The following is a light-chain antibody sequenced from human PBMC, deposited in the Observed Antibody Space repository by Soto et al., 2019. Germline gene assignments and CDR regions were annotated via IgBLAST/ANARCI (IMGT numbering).Light chain of an antibody. CDR2: DDT. CDR1: GSNIGAGWP. CDR3: QSFDNSLRAWV. J-gene: IGLJ3*02. Sequence: QSVLTQPPSVSGAPGQRVTISCSGGGSNIGAGWPVHWYQQLPGTAPKLLMFDDTNRPSGVPDRFSGSKSGTSAALAITGLPAEDEADYYCQSFDNSLRAWVFGGGTKLTVL. V-gene: IGLV1-40*01.